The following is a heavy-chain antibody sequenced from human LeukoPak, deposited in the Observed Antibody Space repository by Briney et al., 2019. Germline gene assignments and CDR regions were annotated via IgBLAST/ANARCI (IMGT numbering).Heavy chain of an antibody. CDR1: GGSISSGGYY. CDR3: ARGPLAALDP. D-gene: IGHD6-13*01. V-gene: IGHV4-31*02. J-gene: IGHJ5*02. Sequence: SKTLSLTWTVSGGSISSGGYYCSWIRQHPGKGLEWIGYIYYSGSTYYNPSLKSRVTISVDTSKNQFSLKLSSVTAADTAVYYCARGPLAALDPWGQGTLVTVSS. CDR2: IYYSGST.